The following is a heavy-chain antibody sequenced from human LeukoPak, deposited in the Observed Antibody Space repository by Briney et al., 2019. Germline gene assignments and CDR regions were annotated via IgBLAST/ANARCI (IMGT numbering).Heavy chain of an antibody. CDR2: INPNSGGT. D-gene: IGHD3-22*01. V-gene: IGHV1-2*02. CDR3: ARGGYYDSSGP. CDR1: GYTFTGYY. Sequence: ASVKVSCKASGYTFTGYYMHWVRQAPGQGLEWMGWINPNSGGTNYAQKFQGRVTMTRDTSTSTIYMELSSLTSDDTAVYFCARGGYYDSSGPWGQGTLVTVSS. J-gene: IGHJ4*02.